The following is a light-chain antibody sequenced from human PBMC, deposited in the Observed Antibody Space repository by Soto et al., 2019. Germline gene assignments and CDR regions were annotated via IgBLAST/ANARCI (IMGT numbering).Light chain of an antibody. J-gene: IGKJ5*01. CDR1: QSVSST. Sequence: EVVFTQSPGTLSLSPGERATLSCRASQSVSSTLAWYQQKPGLAPTILIFDASNRESGVPDRFTGGGSGTEFTLTIRRLEPEDFELYYCQQYAVSPITFGQGTRLEIK. CDR3: QQYAVSPIT. V-gene: IGKV3-20*01. CDR2: DAS.